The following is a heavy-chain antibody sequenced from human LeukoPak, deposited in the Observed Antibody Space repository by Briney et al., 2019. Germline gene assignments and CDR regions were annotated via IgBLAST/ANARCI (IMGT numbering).Heavy chain of an antibody. J-gene: IGHJ4*02. D-gene: IGHD3-16*01. CDR3: AKERPPWGLGVGYFDY. CDR1: GFTFSSYA. V-gene: IGHV3-23*01. Sequence: PGGSLRLSCAASGFTFSSYAMSWVRQAPGKGLECGSAISGSGGSTYYADSVKGRFTISRDNSKNTLYLQMNSLRAEDTAVYYCAKERPPWGLGVGYFDYWGQGTLVTVSS. CDR2: ISGSGGST.